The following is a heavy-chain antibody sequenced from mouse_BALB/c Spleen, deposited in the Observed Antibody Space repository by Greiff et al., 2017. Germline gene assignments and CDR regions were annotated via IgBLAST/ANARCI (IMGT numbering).Heavy chain of an antibody. D-gene: IGHD2-4*01. V-gene: IGHV1-5*01. CDR1: GYTFTSYW. J-gene: IGHJ2*01. CDR3: TRWMITTGFDY. CDR2: IYPGNSDT. Sequence: VQLQQSGTVLARPGASVKMSCKASGYTFTSYWMHWVKQRPGQGLEWIGAIYPGNSDTSYNQKFKGKAKLTAVTSTSTAYMELSSLTNEDSAVYYCTRWMITTGFDYWGQGTTLTVSS.